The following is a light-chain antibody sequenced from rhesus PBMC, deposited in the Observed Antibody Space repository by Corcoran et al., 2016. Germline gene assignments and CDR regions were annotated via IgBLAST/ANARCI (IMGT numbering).Light chain of an antibody. CDR1: QSISSW. J-gene: IGKJ2*01. V-gene: IGKV1-22*01. Sequence: DIQMTQSPSSLSASVGDTVTITCRASQSISSWLAWYQQKPGKAPKLLIYKASTLQSGVPSRFSGSGSETEFTLTISSLQSEDFATYYCQQYSSSPPSVGQGTKVEIK. CDR2: KAS. CDR3: QQYSSSPPS.